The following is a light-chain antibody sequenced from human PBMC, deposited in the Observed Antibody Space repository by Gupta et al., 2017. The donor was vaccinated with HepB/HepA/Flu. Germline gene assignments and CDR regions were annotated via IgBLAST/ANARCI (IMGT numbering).Light chain of an antibody. J-gene: IGKJ2*01. CDR1: QTIDKD. V-gene: IGKV3-11*01. CDR3: QHRSDWPLYT. CDR2: DTS. Sequence: VLTQSPATLPLSPGERATLSCRASQTIDKDLAWYQQKPGQAPRLLFYDTSDRATGVPARFSASGSGTDFTLTISSLEPEDFAVYYCQHRSDWPLYTFGQGTKVEIK.